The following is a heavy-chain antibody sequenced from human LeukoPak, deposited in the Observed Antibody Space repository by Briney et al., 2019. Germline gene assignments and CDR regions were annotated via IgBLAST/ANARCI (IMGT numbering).Heavy chain of an antibody. D-gene: IGHD3-9*01. CDR3: ARDSRHDILTRHYYYGMDV. CDR2: IYYSGST. CDR1: GGSISSGGYY. V-gene: IGHV4-31*03. J-gene: IGHJ6*02. Sequence: SETLSLTCTVSGGSISSGGYYWSWIRQHQGKGLEWIGYIYYSGSTYYNPSLKSRVTISVDTSKNQFSLKLSSVTAADTAVYYCARDSRHDILTRHYYYGMDVWGQGTTVTVSS.